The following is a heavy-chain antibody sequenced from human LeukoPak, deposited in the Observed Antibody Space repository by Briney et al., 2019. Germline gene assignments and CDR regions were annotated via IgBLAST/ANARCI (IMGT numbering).Heavy chain of an antibody. J-gene: IGHJ6*03. D-gene: IGHD6-19*01. CDR3: ARGRYSSGWPYYYYYMDV. CDR2: IYYSGST. CDR1: GGSISSGDYY. Sequence: PSQTLSLTCTVSGGSISSGDYYWSWIRQPPGKGLEWIGYIYYSGSTNYNPSLKSRVTISVDTSKNQFSLKLSSVTAADTAVYYCARGRYSSGWPYYYYYMDVWGKGTTVTVSS. V-gene: IGHV4-30-4*01.